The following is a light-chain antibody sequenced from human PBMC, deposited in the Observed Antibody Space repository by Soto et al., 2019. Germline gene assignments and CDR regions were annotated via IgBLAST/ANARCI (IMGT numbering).Light chain of an antibody. V-gene: IGKV3-20*01. Sequence: EIVLTQSPGTMSLSPGERATLSCRASQSISSSYLAWYQQRPGQAPRLLIYGASNRATGIPDRFSGSGSGTDFTLTISRLEPEDFAVYYCQQSGTSGTFGQGTKVDIK. CDR3: QQSGTSGT. CDR2: GAS. J-gene: IGKJ1*01. CDR1: QSISSSY.